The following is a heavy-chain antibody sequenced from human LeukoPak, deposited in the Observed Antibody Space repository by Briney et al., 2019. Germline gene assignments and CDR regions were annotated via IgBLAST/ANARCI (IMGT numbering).Heavy chain of an antibody. CDR3: ARSAYFSSVLRGF. CDR2: IKQDGSEK. Sequence: PGGSLRLSCAASGFTFSSYWMSWVRQALGKGLEWVANIKQDGSEKYYVDSVKGRFTISRDNAKNSLYLQMHSLRAEDTAVYYCARSAYFSSVLRGFWGQGTLVTVSS. D-gene: IGHD3-9*01. CDR1: GFTFSSYW. V-gene: IGHV3-7*01. J-gene: IGHJ4*02.